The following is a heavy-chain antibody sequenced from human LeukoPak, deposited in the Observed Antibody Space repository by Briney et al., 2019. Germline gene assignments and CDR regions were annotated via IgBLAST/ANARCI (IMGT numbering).Heavy chain of an antibody. Sequence: SETLSLTCAVYGGSFSGYYWSWIRQPPGKGLEWMGEINHSGSTNYNPSLKSRVTISVDTSKNQFSLKLSSVTAADTAVYYCARGQTYYYDSSGYYYAAWGQGTLVTVSS. J-gene: IGHJ5*02. D-gene: IGHD3-22*01. CDR2: INHSGST. CDR1: GGSFSGYY. V-gene: IGHV4-34*01. CDR3: ARGQTYYYDSSGYYYAA.